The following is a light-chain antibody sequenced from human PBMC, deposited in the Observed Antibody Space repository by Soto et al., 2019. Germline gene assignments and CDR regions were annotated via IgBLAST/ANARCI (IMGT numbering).Light chain of an antibody. CDR2: DAS. CDR1: QGISNF. J-gene: IGKJ1*01. V-gene: IGKV1-27*01. Sequence: DIQMNQSPSSLSASVGDRVTITCRASQGISNFLAWYQQKPGKVPKLLIYDASTLQSGVPSRFSGSGSGTDCTLTISSLQPEDVATYYCQKYNSDPRAFGQGTKLEL. CDR3: QKYNSDPRA.